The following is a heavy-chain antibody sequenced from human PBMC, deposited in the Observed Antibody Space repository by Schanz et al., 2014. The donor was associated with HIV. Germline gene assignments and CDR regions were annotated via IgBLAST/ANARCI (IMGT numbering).Heavy chain of an antibody. J-gene: IGHJ6*02. D-gene: IGHD6-19*01. Sequence: VRLVESGGGLVKPGGSLRLSCAASGFTFDDYAMHWVRQVPGKGLEWVSGISWNSGSIGYADSVKGRFTISRDNAKNSLYLQMNSLRAEDTALYYCAKDNGWPLASYYGMDVWGQGTTVTVSS. CDR3: AKDNGWPLASYYGMDV. CDR1: GFTFDDYA. CDR2: ISWNSGSI. V-gene: IGHV3-9*01.